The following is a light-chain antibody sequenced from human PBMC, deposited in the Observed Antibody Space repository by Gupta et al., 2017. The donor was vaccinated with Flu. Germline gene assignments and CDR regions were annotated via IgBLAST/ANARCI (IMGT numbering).Light chain of an antibody. CDR2: GAS. J-gene: IGKJ4*01. Sequence: DIQMTQSPSSLSASVGDRVTITCRASQGISNSLAWYQQKPGKGPNLLIFGASTLQSGVPSRFSGSGSGTDFTLTISSLQPEDVATYYCQKYKSAPLTFGGGTRVEMK. CDR1: QGISNS. V-gene: IGKV1-27*01. CDR3: QKYKSAPLT.